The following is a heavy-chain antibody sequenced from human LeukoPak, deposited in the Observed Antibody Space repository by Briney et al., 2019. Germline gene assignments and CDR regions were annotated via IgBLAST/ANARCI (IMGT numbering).Heavy chain of an antibody. Sequence: SETLSLTCAVYGGSFSGYYWSWIRQPPGKGLEWIGEINHSGSTNYNPSLKSRVTISVDTSKNQFSLKLSSVTAADTAVYYCARGSSGYSYKGWGQGTLVAVSS. J-gene: IGHJ4*02. CDR3: ARGSSGYSYKG. V-gene: IGHV4-34*01. CDR2: INHSGST. CDR1: GGSFSGYY. D-gene: IGHD5-18*01.